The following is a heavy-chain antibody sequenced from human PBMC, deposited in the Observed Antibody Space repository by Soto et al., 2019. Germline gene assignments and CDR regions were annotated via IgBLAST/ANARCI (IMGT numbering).Heavy chain of an antibody. J-gene: IGHJ6*02. V-gene: IGHV4-34*01. CDR1: GGSFSGYY. D-gene: IGHD2-15*01. Sequence: SETLSLTCAVYGGSFSGYYWSWIRQPPGKGLEWIGEINHSGSTNYNPSLKSRVTISVDTSKNQFCLKLSSVTAADTAVYYCARVKVGGYCSGGSCYAENPYYYGMDVWGQGPTVTVSS. CDR2: INHSGST. CDR3: ARVKVGGYCSGGSCYAENPYYYGMDV.